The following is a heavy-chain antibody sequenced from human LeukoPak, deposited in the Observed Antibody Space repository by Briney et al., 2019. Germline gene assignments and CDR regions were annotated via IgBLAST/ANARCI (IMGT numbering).Heavy chain of an antibody. D-gene: IGHD4-17*01. J-gene: IGHJ4*02. V-gene: IGHV4-34*01. CDR1: GGSFSGYY. CDR2: INHSGST. CDR3: ARNGDYLGY. Sequence: KPSETLSLTCAVYGGSFSGYYWSWIRQPPGKGLEWIGEINHSGSTNYNPSLKSRVTISVDTSKNQFSLKLSSVTAADTAVHYCARNGDYLGYWGQGTLVTVSS.